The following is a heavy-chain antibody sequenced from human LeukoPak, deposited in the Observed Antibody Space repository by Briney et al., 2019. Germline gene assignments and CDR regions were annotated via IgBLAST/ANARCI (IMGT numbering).Heavy chain of an antibody. J-gene: IGHJ4*02. D-gene: IGHD3-22*01. CDR2: VSGGGGST. CDR3: AKSSYYDSSGYYREYYFDY. CDR1: GFTFSSYA. V-gene: IGHV3-23*01. Sequence: GGSLRLSCAASGFTFSSYAMSWVRQAPGKGLEWVSAVSGGGGSTHYADSVKGRFTISRDNSKNTLYLQMSSLRAGDTAVYYCAKSSYYDSSGYYREYYFDYWGQGTLVTVSS.